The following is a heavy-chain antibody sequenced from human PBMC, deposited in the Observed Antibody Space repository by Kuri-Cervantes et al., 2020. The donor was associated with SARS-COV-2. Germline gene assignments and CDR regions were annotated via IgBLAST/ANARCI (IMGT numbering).Heavy chain of an antibody. V-gene: IGHV3-11*04. Sequence: GGSLRLSCTASGFIFSDYYMTWIRQAPGKGLEWVPNIGPSGTTKYYADSVKGRFTISRDNAKNSLYLQMSSLRAEDTAVYYCARDLRLGKSLDYWGQGTLVTVSS. CDR2: IGPSGTTK. D-gene: IGHD7-27*01. J-gene: IGHJ4*02. CDR1: GFIFSDYY. CDR3: ARDLRLGKSLDY.